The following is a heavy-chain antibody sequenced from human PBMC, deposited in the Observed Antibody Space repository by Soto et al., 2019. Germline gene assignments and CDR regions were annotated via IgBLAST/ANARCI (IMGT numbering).Heavy chain of an antibody. Sequence: ASVKVSCKASGYTFTSYYMHWVRQAPGQGLEWMGIINPSGGSTSYAQKFQGRVTMTRDTSTSTVYMELSSLRSEDTAVYYCALVYCSSTSCFGMDVWGQGTTVTGSS. CDR2: INPSGGST. D-gene: IGHD2-2*01. V-gene: IGHV1-46*01. CDR3: ALVYCSSTSCFGMDV. CDR1: GYTFTSYY. J-gene: IGHJ6*02.